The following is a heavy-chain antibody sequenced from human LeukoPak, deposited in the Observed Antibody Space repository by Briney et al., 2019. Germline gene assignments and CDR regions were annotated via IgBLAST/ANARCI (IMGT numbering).Heavy chain of an antibody. D-gene: IGHD4-17*01. Sequence: GGSLRLSCAASAFTFIDHCMHWVRQAPGKGLEWVSTINGDGGSTYYADSVKGRFTISRDGSKNSLYLQMNSLRTEDTALYYCAKGLLNYGDYGIDEFDIWGQGTMVTVSS. CDR1: AFTFIDHC. CDR2: INGDGGST. J-gene: IGHJ3*02. CDR3: AKGLLNYGDYGIDEFDI. V-gene: IGHV3-43*02.